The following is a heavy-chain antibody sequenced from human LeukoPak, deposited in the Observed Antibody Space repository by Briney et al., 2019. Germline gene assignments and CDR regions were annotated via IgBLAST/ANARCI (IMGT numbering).Heavy chain of an antibody. J-gene: IGHJ4*02. CDR1: GFTFSIYG. V-gene: IGHV3-30*02. CDR2: IRYDGSNK. Sequence: GGSLRLSCAASGFTFSIYGMHWVRQAPGKGLEWVAFIRYDGSNKYYADSVSGRSTISRDNSKNTLYLEINSLRAQDTALHCWAKGWGDSSGWYYFDYWGQGTLVTVSS. D-gene: IGHD6-19*01. CDR3: AKGWGDSSGWYYFDY.